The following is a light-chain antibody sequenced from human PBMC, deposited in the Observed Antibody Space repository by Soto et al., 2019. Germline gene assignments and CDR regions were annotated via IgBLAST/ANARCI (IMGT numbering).Light chain of an antibody. Sequence: DIQMTLSPSSLCASVGDRVTITCRASQRISSYLNWYQQKPGKAPKLLIYAASSLQSGVPSRFSGSGSGTDFTLTISSLQPEDFAAYYCQQSYSTPGTFGQGTKVEIK. CDR1: QRISSY. CDR2: AAS. CDR3: QQSYSTPGT. V-gene: IGKV1-39*01. J-gene: IGKJ1*01.